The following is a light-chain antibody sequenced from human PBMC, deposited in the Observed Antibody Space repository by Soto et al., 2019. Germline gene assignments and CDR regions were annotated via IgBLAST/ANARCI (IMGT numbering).Light chain of an antibody. V-gene: IGKV3-11*01. CDR1: QSVIRY. CDR3: QHRFNWPWT. J-gene: IGKJ1*01. Sequence: IVLTQSPGTLSLSPGEKATLSCRASQSVIRYLAWYQQRPGQAPRLIIYDASYRATGIPARFSGSGSGTDFTLTISSLEPEDVAVYYCQHRFNWPWTLGQGTKVDIK. CDR2: DAS.